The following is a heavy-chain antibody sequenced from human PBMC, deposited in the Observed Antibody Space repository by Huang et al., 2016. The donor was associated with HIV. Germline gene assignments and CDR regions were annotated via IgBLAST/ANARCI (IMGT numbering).Heavy chain of an antibody. CDR2: IIPIFGTE. J-gene: IGHJ5*02. Sequence: QVLLVQSGAEVRKPGSSVKVSCTDFGGTFSSSAISWVRQAPGQGLEWRGGIIPIFGTENDTQKFQGRVTITVDESTNTGYMELTRLTSEDTAVYYCARTAYSYGFRQGYNWFDPWGQGTPVTVSS. D-gene: IGHD5-18*01. CDR1: GGTFSSSA. CDR3: ARTAYSYGFRQGYNWFDP. V-gene: IGHV1-69*13.